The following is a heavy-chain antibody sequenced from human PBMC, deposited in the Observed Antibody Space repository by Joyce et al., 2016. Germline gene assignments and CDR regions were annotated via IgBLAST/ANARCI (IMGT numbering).Heavy chain of an antibody. CDR3: AREAYRALDVTFDV. V-gene: IGHV4-61*01. Sequence: QVQLQESGPGLVKPSETLSLTCTCSGGSVSSGSYYWGWIRRPPGKGLEWIGYILYSGSTNHNPSRKSRGNMSLDTSKSQFSLKLRAVTAADTAVYCCAREAYRALDVTFDVWGPGTMVTVSS. CDR2: ILYSGST. CDR1: GGSVSSGSYY. J-gene: IGHJ3*01. D-gene: IGHD1-26*01.